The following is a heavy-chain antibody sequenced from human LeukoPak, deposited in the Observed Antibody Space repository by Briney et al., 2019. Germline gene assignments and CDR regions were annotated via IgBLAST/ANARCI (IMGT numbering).Heavy chain of an antibody. D-gene: IGHD1-26*01. CDR1: GGSFSGYY. CDR2: INHSGYT. J-gene: IGHJ4*02. Sequence: SETLSLTCAVYGGSFSGYYWSWIRQPPGKGLEWIGEINHSGYTNYNPSLKSRVTISVDTSKNQFSLKLSSVTAADTAVYYCARWMLGDTFDYWGQGTLVTVPS. CDR3: ARWMLGDTFDY. V-gene: IGHV4-34*01.